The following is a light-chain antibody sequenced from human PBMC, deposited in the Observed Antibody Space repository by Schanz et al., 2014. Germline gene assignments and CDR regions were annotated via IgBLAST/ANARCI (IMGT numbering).Light chain of an antibody. CDR3: QQYNNWPRGVT. J-gene: IGKJ3*01. V-gene: IGKV3-15*01. Sequence: EIVMTQSPDTLSVSPGERATLSCRASQSVSSNLAWYQQKPGQAPRLLIDGASTRATGIPARFSGSGSGTEFTLTISSLQSEDVAVYYCQQYNNWPRGVTFGPGTKVDIK. CDR1: QSVSSN. CDR2: GAS.